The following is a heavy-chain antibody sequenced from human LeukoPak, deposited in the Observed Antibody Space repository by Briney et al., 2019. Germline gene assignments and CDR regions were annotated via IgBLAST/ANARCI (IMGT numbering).Heavy chain of an antibody. Sequence: ASVKVSCKASEYTFSVYHIHWVRQAPGQGLEWMGIINPRGGSASYAQKFQSRVTLTSDTSTSTVYMELSSLRSEDTAVYYCAREVVATIEGLDYWGQGTLVTVSS. V-gene: IGHV1-46*01. D-gene: IGHD5-12*01. J-gene: IGHJ4*02. CDR1: EYTFSVYH. CDR3: AREVVATIEGLDY. CDR2: INPRGGSA.